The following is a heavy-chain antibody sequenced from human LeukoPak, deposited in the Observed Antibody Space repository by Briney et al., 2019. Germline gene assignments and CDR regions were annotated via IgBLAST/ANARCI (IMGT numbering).Heavy chain of an antibody. CDR3: AKDAVNIVAVPAAIRY. CDR1: GFTFSSYA. D-gene: IGHD2-2*01. Sequence: GGSLRLSCAASGFTFSSYAMSWVRQAPGKGLEWVSAISGSGGSTYYADSVKGRFTISRDNSKNTLYLQMNSLRAEDTAVYYCAKDAVNIVAVPAAIRYWGQGTLVTVSS. CDR2: ISGSGGST. J-gene: IGHJ4*02. V-gene: IGHV3-23*01.